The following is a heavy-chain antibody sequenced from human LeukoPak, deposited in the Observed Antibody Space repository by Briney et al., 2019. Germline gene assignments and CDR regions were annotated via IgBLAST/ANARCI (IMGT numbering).Heavy chain of an antibody. Sequence: ASVKVSCKASGYTFTGYYIHWVRQAPGQGLEWMGWINPNSGGTNYAQKFQGRVTMTRDASISTAYMELSRLRSDDTAVYYCARVGATGTTSPFDYWGQGTLVTVSS. D-gene: IGHD1-1*01. CDR2: INPNSGGT. J-gene: IGHJ4*02. CDR1: GYTFTGYY. CDR3: ARVGATGTTSPFDY. V-gene: IGHV1-2*02.